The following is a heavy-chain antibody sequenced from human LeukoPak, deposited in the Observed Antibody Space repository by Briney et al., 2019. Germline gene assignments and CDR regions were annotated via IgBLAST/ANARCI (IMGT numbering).Heavy chain of an antibody. D-gene: IGHD3-9*01. CDR1: GFTVSTNY. CDR3: AKDRSKYNDILIGYYTGYFQH. J-gene: IGHJ1*01. V-gene: IGHV3-53*01. CDR2: IYSGGST. Sequence: GGSLRLSCAASGFTVSTNYMSWVRQAPGKGLEWVSVIYSGGSTYYADSVKGRFTISRDNSKNTLYLQMNSLRAEDTAVYYCAKDRSKYNDILIGYYTGYFQHWGQGTLVTVSS.